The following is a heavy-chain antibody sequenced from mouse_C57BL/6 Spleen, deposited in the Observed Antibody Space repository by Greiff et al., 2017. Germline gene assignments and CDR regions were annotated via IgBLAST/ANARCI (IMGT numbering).Heavy chain of an antibody. CDR3: AIYYDSEGYFDY. CDR1: GYSFTGYY. Sequence: VQLQQSGPELVKPGASVKISCKASGYSFTGYYMNWVKQSPEKSLEWIGELNPSTGGTTYNQKFKAKATLTVDKSSRTAYMQLKSLTSEDSAVYYCAIYYDSEGYFDYWGQGTTLTVSS. D-gene: IGHD2-4*01. V-gene: IGHV1-42*01. CDR2: LNPSTGGT. J-gene: IGHJ2*01.